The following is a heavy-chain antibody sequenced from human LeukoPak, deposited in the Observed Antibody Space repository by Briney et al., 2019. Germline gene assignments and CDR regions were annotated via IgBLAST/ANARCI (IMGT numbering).Heavy chain of an antibody. D-gene: IGHD3-10*01. CDR3: ARGLLWFGELSYYYYYGMDV. CDR2: MNPNSGNT. J-gene: IGHJ6*02. CDR1: GYTFTSYD. V-gene: IGHV1-8*01. Sequence: ASVKVSCKASGYTFTSYDINWVRQATGQGLEWMGWMNPNSGNTGYAQKFQGRVTMTRNTSISTAYMELSSLRSEDTAVYYCARGLLWFGELSYYYYYGMDVWGQGTMVTVSS.